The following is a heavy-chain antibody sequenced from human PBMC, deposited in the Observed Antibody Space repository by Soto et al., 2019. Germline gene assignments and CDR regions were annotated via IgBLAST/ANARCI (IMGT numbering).Heavy chain of an antibody. CDR2: IYPDDSDT. V-gene: IGHV5-51*01. CDR1: GYILTDYW. D-gene: IGHD2-15*01. Sequence: GESLNLACKGSGYILTDYWIAWVRQLPGKGPEWMGIIYPDDSDTRYSPSFKGQVTISADKSINTAYLQWSSLKVSDTAMYFCTRLISPVAARPSWGQGTLVTAPQ. CDR3: TRLISPVAARPS. J-gene: IGHJ4*02.